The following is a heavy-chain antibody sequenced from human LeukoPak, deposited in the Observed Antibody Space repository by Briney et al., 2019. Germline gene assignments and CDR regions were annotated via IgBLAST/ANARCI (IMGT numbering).Heavy chain of an antibody. CDR2: VYHTGST. D-gene: IGHD3-22*01. CDR3: ASHYYDSSGYLFDS. Sequence: SETLSLTCAVSGYSISSGYYWGWIRQPPGKGLEWIGSVYHTGSTYYHPSLKSRITISLDTSKNQFSLRLTSVTAADTAVYYCASHYYDSSGYLFDSWGRGSLVTVSS. J-gene: IGHJ4*02. V-gene: IGHV4-38-2*01. CDR1: GYSISSGYY.